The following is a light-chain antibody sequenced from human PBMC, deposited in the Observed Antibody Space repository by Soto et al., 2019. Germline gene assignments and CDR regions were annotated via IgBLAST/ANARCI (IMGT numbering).Light chain of an antibody. CDR3: CSFTSSNTHV. Sequence: QSALTQSASVSGSPGQSITISCTGTSSDFGNYNLVSWYQQHPGKVPKLILFEVNKRPSGVSGRFSGSKSGNTASLTISGLQAEDEADYYCCSFTSSNTHVFGTGTKVTVL. CDR2: EVN. CDR1: SSDFGNYNL. V-gene: IGLV2-23*02. J-gene: IGLJ1*01.